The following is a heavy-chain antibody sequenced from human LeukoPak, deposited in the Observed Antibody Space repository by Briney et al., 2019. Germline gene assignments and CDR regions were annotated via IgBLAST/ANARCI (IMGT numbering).Heavy chain of an antibody. V-gene: IGHV3-23*01. CDR3: AKIPYSSGWVQNWFDP. J-gene: IGHJ5*02. CDR1: GFTFSSSA. CDR2: ISGSGGST. Sequence: GGSLRLSCAASGFTFSSSAMSWVRQVPGKGLEWISAISGSGGSTYYADSVKGRFTISRDNSKNTLYLQMNSLRAEDTAVYYCAKIPYSSGWVQNWFDPWGQGTLVTVSS. D-gene: IGHD6-19*01.